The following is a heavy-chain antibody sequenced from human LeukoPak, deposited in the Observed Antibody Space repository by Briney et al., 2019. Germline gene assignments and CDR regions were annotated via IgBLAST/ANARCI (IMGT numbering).Heavy chain of an antibody. CDR2: TNTDESRT. V-gene: IGHV3-74*01. J-gene: IGHJ5*02. CDR3: ARRRDWFDP. Sequence: GGSLRLSCAASGFTFGDYWMHWVRQAPGKGLVWVSRTNTDESRTSYTDSVKGRFTISRDNARNTLYLQMNSLRVEDTAVYYCARRRDWFDPWGQGTLVTVSS. CDR1: GFTFGDYW.